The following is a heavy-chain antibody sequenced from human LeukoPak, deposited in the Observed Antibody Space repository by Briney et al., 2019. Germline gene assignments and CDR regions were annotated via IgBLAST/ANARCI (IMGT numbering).Heavy chain of an antibody. V-gene: IGHV1-18*01. CDR2: ISGHTGQA. CDR3: AKDLYSSSSGSEVFDF. Sequence: ASVKVSCKTSGYLFISYGINWVRQAPGQGLEWMGWISGHTGQANYAQKFQGRVTMTSDISTTTAYMELTGLRYNDPAVYFCAKDLYSSSSGSEVFDFWGQGTRVTVSS. D-gene: IGHD3-10*01. CDR1: GYLFISYG. J-gene: IGHJ6*02.